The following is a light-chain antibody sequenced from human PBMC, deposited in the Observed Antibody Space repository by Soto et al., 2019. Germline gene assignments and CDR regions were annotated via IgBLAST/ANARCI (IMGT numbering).Light chain of an antibody. CDR3: QKSDSPPLT. CDR1: QSISRH. J-gene: IGKJ4*01. CDR2: AAS. V-gene: IGKV1-39*01. Sequence: DIQMTQSPSSLSASVGDRVTITCRASQSISRHLNWYQQKPGKAPKLLIHAASNLYSGVPSRFSGSGSGTDFTLTISSLQPEDFATYYCQKSDSPPLTFGGGTRVEFK.